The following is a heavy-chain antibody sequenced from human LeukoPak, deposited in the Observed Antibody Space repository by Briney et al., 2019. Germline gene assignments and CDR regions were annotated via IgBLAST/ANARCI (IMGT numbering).Heavy chain of an antibody. CDR3: ARVPLDAESRYCSGGSCYSGFRWFDP. V-gene: IGHV1-18*01. J-gene: IGHJ5*02. D-gene: IGHD2-15*01. CDR2: ISAYNGNT. Sequence: GASVKVSCKASGYTFTSYGISWVRQAPGQGLEWMGWISAYNGNTNYAQKLQGRVTMTTDTSTSTAYMELRSLRSDDTAVYYCARVPLDAESRYCSGGSCYSGFRWFDPWGQGTLVTVSS. CDR1: GYTFTSYG.